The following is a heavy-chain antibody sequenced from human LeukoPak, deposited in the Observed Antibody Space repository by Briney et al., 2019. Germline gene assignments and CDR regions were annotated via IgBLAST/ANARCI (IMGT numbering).Heavy chain of an antibody. D-gene: IGHD3-3*01. J-gene: IGHJ5*02. CDR1: GFTFSSYG. Sequence: PGGSLRLSCAASGFTFSSYGMHWVRQAPGRGLEWVAFIRYDGSNKYYADSVKGRFTISRDNSKNTLYLQMNSLRAEDTAAYYCAKSSRITIFGVVSNWFDPWGQGTLVTVSS. CDR3: AKSSRITIFGVVSNWFDP. V-gene: IGHV3-30*02. CDR2: IRYDGSNK.